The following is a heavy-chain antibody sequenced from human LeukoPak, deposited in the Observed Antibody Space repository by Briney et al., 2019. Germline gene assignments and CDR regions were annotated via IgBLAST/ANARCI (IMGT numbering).Heavy chain of an antibody. CDR3: ARSGLWFGESDPNWFDP. CDR1: GGSISSGDYY. CDR2: IYYSGST. J-gene: IGHJ5*02. Sequence: SETLSLTCTVSGGSISSGDYYWSWIRQPPGKGLEWIGYIYYSGSTYYNPSLKSRVTISVDTSMNQFSLKLSSVTAADTAVYYCARSGLWFGESDPNWFDPWGQGTLVTVSS. D-gene: IGHD3-10*01. V-gene: IGHV4-30-4*01.